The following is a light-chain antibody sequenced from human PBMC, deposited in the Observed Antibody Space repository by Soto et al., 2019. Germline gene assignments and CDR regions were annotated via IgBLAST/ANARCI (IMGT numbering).Light chain of an antibody. Sequence: DIQMTQSPSSLSASVEDRVIISCRASQSISNNLNWYQQKPGKAPKLLIFAASTLQSGVPSRFSGSRSGPDFTLPISSLQPEDFATYYCQQSYSSPPTFGQGTKVEIK. CDR3: QQSYSSPPT. J-gene: IGKJ1*01. V-gene: IGKV1-39*01. CDR2: AAS. CDR1: QSISNN.